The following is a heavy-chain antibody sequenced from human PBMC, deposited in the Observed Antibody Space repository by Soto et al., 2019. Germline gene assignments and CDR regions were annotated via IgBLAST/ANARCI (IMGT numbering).Heavy chain of an antibody. Sequence: SETLSLTCAVYGGSFSGYYWSWIRQPPGKGLEWIGEINHSGSTSYNPSLKSRVTISVETPKNKFSLKLSSLSSADTAVYCCARYSSWYRAFDIWGQGTMVTVSS. D-gene: IGHD6-13*01. J-gene: IGHJ3*02. CDR1: GGSFSGYY. CDR2: INHSGST. V-gene: IGHV4-34*01. CDR3: ARYSSWYRAFDI.